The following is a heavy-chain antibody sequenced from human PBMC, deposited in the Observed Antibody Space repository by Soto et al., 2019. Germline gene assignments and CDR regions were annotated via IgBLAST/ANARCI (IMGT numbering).Heavy chain of an antibody. J-gene: IGHJ6*03. CDR3: ARESYDFWSGFYSSSGAVKYYYYYYYMDV. Sequence: GGSLRLSCAASGFTFSSYGMHWVRQAPGKGLEWVAVIWYDGSNKYYADSVKGRFTISRDNSKNTLYLQMNSLRAEVTAVYYCARESYDFWSGFYSSSGAVKYYYYYYYMDVWGKGTTVTVSS. V-gene: IGHV3-33*01. D-gene: IGHD3-3*01. CDR2: IWYDGSNK. CDR1: GFTFSSYG.